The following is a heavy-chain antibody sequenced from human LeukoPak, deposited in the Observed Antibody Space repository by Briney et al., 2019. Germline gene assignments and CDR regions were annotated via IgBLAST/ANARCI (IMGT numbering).Heavy chain of an antibody. V-gene: IGHV4-38-2*02. D-gene: IGHD2-2*01. CDR3: AGSYPVFDY. CDR1: GYSISSGYY. CDR2: IHRSGST. J-gene: IGHJ4*02. Sequence: PSETLSLTCTVSGYSISSGYYWGWIRQPPGKGLEWIGNIHRSGSTYYNPSLKSRVTISVDTSKNQFSLMLSSVTAADTAVYYCAGSYPVFDYWGQGTLVTVSS.